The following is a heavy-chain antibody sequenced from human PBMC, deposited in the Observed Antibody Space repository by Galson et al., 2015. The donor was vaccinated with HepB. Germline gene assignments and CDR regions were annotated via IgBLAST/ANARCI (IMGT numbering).Heavy chain of an antibody. CDR1: GYSFTNYH. CDR2: INPSGGST. J-gene: IGHJ4*02. V-gene: IGHV1-46*01. D-gene: IGHD2-2*01. Sequence: SVKVSCKASGYSFTNYHMHWVRQAPGQGLEWMGIINPSGGSTSYAQKFQGRVTMTRDTSTSTVYMELSSLRSEDTAVYYCARERHQLPHFDYWGQGTLVTVSS. CDR3: ARERHQLPHFDY.